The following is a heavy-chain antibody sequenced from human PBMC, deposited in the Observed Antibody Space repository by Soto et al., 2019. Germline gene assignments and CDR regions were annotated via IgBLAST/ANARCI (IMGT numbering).Heavy chain of an antibody. Sequence: GSLRLSCAASGFTFSSYAMSWVRQPPGKGLEWIGEIYHSGSTNYNPSLKSRVTISVDKSKNQFSLKLSSVTAADTAVYYCATFGEWLAFDYWGQGTLVTVSS. CDR1: GFTFSSYAM. CDR2: IYHSGST. J-gene: IGHJ4*02. V-gene: IGHV4-4*02. D-gene: IGHD6-19*01. CDR3: ATFGEWLAFDY.